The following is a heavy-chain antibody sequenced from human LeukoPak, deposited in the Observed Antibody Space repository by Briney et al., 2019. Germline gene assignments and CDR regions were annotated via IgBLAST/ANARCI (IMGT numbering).Heavy chain of an antibody. CDR2: MNPNSGNT. V-gene: IGHV1-8*02. CDR1: GGTFSSYA. Sequence: ASVKVSCKASGGTFSSYAISWVRQATGQGLEWMGWMNPNSGNTGYAQKFQGRVTMTRNTSISTAYMELSSLRSEDTAVYYCARAYRKYYYDSSGYAGTGYWGQGTLVTVSS. D-gene: IGHD3-22*01. CDR3: ARAYRKYYYDSSGYAGTGY. J-gene: IGHJ4*02.